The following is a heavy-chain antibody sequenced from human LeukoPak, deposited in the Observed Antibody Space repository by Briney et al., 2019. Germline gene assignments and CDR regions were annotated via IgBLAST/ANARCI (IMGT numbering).Heavy chain of an antibody. Sequence: GASVKVSCKASGYTFTGYYMHWVRQAPGQGLEWLGWINPNSGGTNYAQKFQGRVTMTRDTSISTAYMELSRLRSDDTAVYYCARVDYGGNSGDYWGQGTLVTVSS. CDR2: INPNSGGT. CDR3: ARVDYGGNSGDY. D-gene: IGHD4-23*01. CDR1: GYTFTGYY. V-gene: IGHV1-2*02. J-gene: IGHJ4*02.